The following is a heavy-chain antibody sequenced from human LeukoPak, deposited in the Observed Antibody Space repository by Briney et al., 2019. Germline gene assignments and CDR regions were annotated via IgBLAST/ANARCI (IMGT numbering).Heavy chain of an antibody. CDR3: ARDFSGRYCSDY. CDR2: ISYDGSIK. D-gene: IGHD6-19*01. Sequence: GGSLRLSCAASGFTVSSNYMSWVRQAPGKGLEWVAFISYDGSIKYYADSVKGRFSISRDNSENTVYLQMSSLRAEDTAVYYCARDFSGRYCSDYWGQGTLVTVSS. J-gene: IGHJ4*02. V-gene: IGHV3-30-3*01. CDR1: GFTVSSNY.